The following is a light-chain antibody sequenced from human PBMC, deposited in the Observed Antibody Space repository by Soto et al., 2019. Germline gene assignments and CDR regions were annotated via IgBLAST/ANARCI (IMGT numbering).Light chain of an antibody. CDR1: RSNIGSNT. CDR3: SLWDDSLNGVV. Sequence: QSVLTQPPSASGTPGQRVTISCFGSRSNIGSNTVNWYQHLPGTAPKLLIYSNNHRPSGVPGRFSGSKSGTSASLAISGLQSEDEADYYCSLWDDSLNGVVFGGGTKVTVL. J-gene: IGLJ2*01. CDR2: SNN. V-gene: IGLV1-44*01.